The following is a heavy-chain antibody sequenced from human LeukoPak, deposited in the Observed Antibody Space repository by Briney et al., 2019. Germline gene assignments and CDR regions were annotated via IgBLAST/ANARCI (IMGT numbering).Heavy chain of an antibody. D-gene: IGHD2-2*01. Sequence: GGSLRLSCAASGLTFDDYAFHWVRQAPGKGLEWVSLISRDGASTYYADSVKGRFTISRDNRKNSLYLQMSSLRTEDTALYYCTKDRYCTATSCPLDYWGHGTLVTVSS. J-gene: IGHJ4*01. V-gene: IGHV3-43*01. CDR3: TKDRYCTATSCPLDY. CDR2: ISRDGAST. CDR1: GLTFDDYA.